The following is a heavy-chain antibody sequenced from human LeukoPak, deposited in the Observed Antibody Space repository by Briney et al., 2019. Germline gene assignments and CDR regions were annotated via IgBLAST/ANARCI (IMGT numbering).Heavy chain of an antibody. V-gene: IGHV4-59*01. CDR3: ARVDSGAYYMPFDY. CDR2: IYHSGTT. J-gene: IGHJ4*02. Sequence: PSETLSLTCTVSGGSLIPYYWSWIRQPPGKGLEWIGYIYHSGTTNYSPPLKGRATLSVDTSKNQISLRLSSVTAADTAVYFCARVDSGAYYMPFDYWGQGSLVTVSS. D-gene: IGHD1-26*01. CDR1: GGSLIPYY.